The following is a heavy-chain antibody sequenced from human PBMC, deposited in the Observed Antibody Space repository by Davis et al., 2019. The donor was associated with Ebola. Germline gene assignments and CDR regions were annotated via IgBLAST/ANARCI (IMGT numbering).Heavy chain of an antibody. CDR3: AREEEQQLALEY. CDR1: GFTFDDYA. CDR2: ISWNSGSI. V-gene: IGHV3-9*01. Sequence: PGGSLRLSCAASGFTFDDYAMHWVRQAPGKGLEWVSGISWNSGSIGYADSVKGRFTISRDNSKNTLYLQMNSLRAEDTAVYYCAREEEQQLALEYWGQGTLVTVSS. D-gene: IGHD6-13*01. J-gene: IGHJ4*02.